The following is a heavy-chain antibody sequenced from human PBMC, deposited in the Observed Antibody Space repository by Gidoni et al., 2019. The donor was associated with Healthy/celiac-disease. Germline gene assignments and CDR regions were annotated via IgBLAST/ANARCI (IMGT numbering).Heavy chain of an antibody. CDR2: FNAILGIA. Sequence: QVQLVQSGAEVKKPGSSGNVSCKASGGHFSSYAISWVRQAPGQGLEWMGRFNAILGIANYEKKFQGRVTITADKSTSTAYMELSSLRSEDTAVYYCARHDDGDSAPDYWGQGTLVTVSS. V-gene: IGHV1-69*09. J-gene: IGHJ4*02. CDR1: GGHFSSYA. D-gene: IGHD4-17*01. CDR3: ARHDDGDSAPDY.